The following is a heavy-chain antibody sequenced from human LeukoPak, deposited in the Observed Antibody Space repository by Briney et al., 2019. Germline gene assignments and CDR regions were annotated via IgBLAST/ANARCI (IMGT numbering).Heavy chain of an antibody. CDR3: ARYSSSWGSGFDY. CDR1: GYSISSGYY. J-gene: IGHJ4*02. CDR2: IYYSGST. Sequence: SETLSLTCTVSGYSISSGYYWSWIRQPPGKGLEWIGYIYYSGSTNYNPSLKSRVTISVDTSKNQFSLKLSSVTAADAAVYYCARYSSSWGSGFDYWGQGTLVTVSS. D-gene: IGHD6-13*01. V-gene: IGHV4-61*01.